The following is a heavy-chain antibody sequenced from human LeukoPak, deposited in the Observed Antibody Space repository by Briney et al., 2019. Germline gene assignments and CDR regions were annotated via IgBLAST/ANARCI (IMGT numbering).Heavy chain of an antibody. V-gene: IGHV3-53*01. CDR3: ARGGVYSSSWYFW. J-gene: IGHJ4*02. CDR2: IYSGGST. D-gene: IGHD6-13*01. Sequence: GGSLRLSCAASGFTVSSNYMSWVRQAPGKGLEWVSVIYSGGSTYYADSVKGRFTISRDNSKNTQYLQMNSLRAEDTAVYYCARGGVYSSSWYFWWGQGTLVTVSS. CDR1: GFTVSSNY.